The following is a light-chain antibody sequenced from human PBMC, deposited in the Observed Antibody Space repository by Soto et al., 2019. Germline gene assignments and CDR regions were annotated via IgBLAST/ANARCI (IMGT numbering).Light chain of an antibody. CDR1: QGISSW. V-gene: IGKV1-12*01. Sequence: DIQMTQSPSSVSASVGDRVTITCRASQGISSWLAWYQQKPSQAPKLLIYAASNLQSGVPSRFSGSGSGTDFTLTIYSLQPEDCATYYCQQDISFPFTFGPGTKVDVK. CDR3: QQDISFPFT. CDR2: AAS. J-gene: IGKJ3*01.